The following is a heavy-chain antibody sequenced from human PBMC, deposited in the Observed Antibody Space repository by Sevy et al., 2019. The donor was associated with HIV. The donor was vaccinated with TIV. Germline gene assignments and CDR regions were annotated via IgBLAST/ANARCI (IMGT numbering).Heavy chain of an antibody. V-gene: IGHV3-30*04. Sequence: GGSLRLSCAASGFIFSNYPIHWVRQAPGKGLEWVAVISYDATYKYYADSVKGRFTISRDNSKNTLYLQMNSLRAEDTAVYYCARAPIQLGAFDLWGHGTLVTVSS. J-gene: IGHJ3*01. CDR1: GFIFSNYP. CDR3: ARAPIQLGAFDL. CDR2: ISYDATYK. D-gene: IGHD5-18*01.